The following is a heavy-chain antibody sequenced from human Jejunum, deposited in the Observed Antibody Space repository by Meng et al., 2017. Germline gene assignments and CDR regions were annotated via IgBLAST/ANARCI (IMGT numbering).Heavy chain of an antibody. CDR1: GFTFTSYE. Sequence: GESLKISCAASGFTFTSYEMNWVRQAPGKELEWVSYISPSGSSKNYADSVKGRFTISRDNAKNSLYLQMNSLRAEDTAVYYCARHRACGGDCYAFDIWGQGTMVTVSS. J-gene: IGHJ3*02. CDR3: ARHRACGGDCYAFDI. CDR2: ISPSGSSK. D-gene: IGHD2-21*02. V-gene: IGHV3-48*03.